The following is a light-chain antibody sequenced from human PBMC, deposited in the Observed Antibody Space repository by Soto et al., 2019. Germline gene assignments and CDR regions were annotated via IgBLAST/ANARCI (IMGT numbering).Light chain of an antibody. CDR3: QQYGRSRT. J-gene: IGKJ1*01. CDR2: GAS. CDR1: QSVSSSY. Sequence: EIVLTQSPGTLSLSPGERSTLSCMAIQSVSSSYLAWYQQRPGQAPRLLIYGASSRATGIPDRFSGSGSGTDFTLTINRLEPEDFAVHYCQQYGRSRTFGQGTKVDIK. V-gene: IGKV3-20*01.